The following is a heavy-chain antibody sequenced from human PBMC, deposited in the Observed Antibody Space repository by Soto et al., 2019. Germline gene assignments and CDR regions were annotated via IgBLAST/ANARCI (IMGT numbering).Heavy chain of an antibody. J-gene: IGHJ6*02. CDR1: GFKFPDYH. CDR3: ECVDPKIFGAQFHQNILDV. V-gene: IGHV3-11*06. Sequence: GVSLRLSCSASGFKFPDYHMTWIRQAQGKGLEWISYISSSGTYTTYTDSVKGRFTVSRDNAKNSLYLQMYRLTGEDTAIYYCECVDPKIFGAQFHQNILDVWGQGDTVTVSS. D-gene: IGHD3-3*01. CDR2: ISSSGTYT.